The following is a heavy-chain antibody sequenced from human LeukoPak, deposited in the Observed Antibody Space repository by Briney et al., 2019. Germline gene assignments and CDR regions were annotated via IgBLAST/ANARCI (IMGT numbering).Heavy chain of an antibody. Sequence: TPSETLSLTCAVYGGSFSGYYWSWIRQPPGKGLEWIGEINHSGSTNYNPSLKSRVTISVDTSKNQFSLRLSSVTAADTAVYYCARGRQWLANEFDYWGQGTLVTVSS. CDR1: GGSFSGYY. CDR2: INHSGST. D-gene: IGHD6-19*01. V-gene: IGHV4-34*01. J-gene: IGHJ4*02. CDR3: ARGRQWLANEFDY.